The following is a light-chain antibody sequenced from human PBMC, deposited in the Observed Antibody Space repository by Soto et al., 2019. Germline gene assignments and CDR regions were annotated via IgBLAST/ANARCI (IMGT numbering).Light chain of an antibody. V-gene: IGLV2-14*03. J-gene: IGLJ1*01. CDR3: SSYTSSSTPLYV. CDR1: SSDIGAYNY. CDR2: DVN. Sequence: QSVLTQPASVSGSPGQSITISCTGTSSDIGAYNYVSWYQQHPGKAPKLMIYDVNNRPSGVSNRFSGSKSGNTASLTISGLQAEDEADYYCSSYTSSSTPLYVFGTGTKVTVL.